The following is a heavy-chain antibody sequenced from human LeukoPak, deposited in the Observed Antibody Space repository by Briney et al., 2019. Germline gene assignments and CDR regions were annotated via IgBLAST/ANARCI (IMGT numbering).Heavy chain of an antibody. Sequence: SSETLSLTCTVSGGSISSYYWSWIRQPAGKGLEWIGRIHTNGSTNYNPSLKSRVTMSGDTSKNQFSLKLSSVTAADTAVYYCARGTYYYYYMDVWGKGTTVTVSS. V-gene: IGHV4-4*07. J-gene: IGHJ6*03. CDR2: IHTNGST. CDR1: GGSISSYY. CDR3: ARGTYYYYYMDV.